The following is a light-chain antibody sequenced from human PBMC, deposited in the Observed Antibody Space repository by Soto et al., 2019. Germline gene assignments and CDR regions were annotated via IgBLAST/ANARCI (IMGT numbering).Light chain of an antibody. J-gene: IGKJ1*01. CDR1: QSISNW. CDR3: QQYNSYA. CDR2: DAS. Sequence: DIQITQSPSTLSASVGDRVTITCRASQSISNWLAWYQQKPGKAPKLLIYDASSLKSGVPSRFSGSGSGTEFTLTISSLQPDDFATYYCQQYNSYAFGQGTKVEIK. V-gene: IGKV1-5*01.